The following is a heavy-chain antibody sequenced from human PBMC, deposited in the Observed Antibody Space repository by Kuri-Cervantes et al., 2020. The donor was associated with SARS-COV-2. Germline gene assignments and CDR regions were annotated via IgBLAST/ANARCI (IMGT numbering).Heavy chain of an antibody. J-gene: IGHJ4*02. D-gene: IGHD1-1*01. CDR2: INPDGSYT. V-gene: IGHV3-74*01. CDR1: GFTFSCHW. CDR3: VRDGDHWNFDY. Sequence: GESLEISCAASGFTFSCHWIHWVRQAPGKGLVWVSRINPDGSYTNNADSVKGRFTLSRDNAKNMLLLQMNSLRAEDTAVYYCVRDGDHWNFDYWGQGTLVTVSS.